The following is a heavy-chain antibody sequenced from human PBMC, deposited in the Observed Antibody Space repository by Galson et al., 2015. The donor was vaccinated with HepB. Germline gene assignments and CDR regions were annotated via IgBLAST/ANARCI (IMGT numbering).Heavy chain of an antibody. CDR2: MNPNSGGT. CDR3: ARRWERGGSDLWTPPHWGLDP. CDR1: GYTFTNYD. Sequence: SVKVSCKASGYTFTNYDINWVRQAAGQGLEWMGWMNPNSGGTGYAQKFQGRVTLTMNASINTVYMELSGLTSEDTAVYYCARRWERGGSDLWTPPHWGLDPWGQGTLVTVSS. D-gene: IGHD1-26*01. V-gene: IGHV1-8*01. J-gene: IGHJ5*02.